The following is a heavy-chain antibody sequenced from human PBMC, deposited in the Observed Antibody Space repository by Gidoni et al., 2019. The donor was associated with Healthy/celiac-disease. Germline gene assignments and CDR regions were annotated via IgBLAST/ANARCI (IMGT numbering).Heavy chain of an antibody. J-gene: IGHJ4*02. CDR1: GFTFSSYA. CDR2: ISGSGGST. CDR3: ARGLSGYYSFRPYYFDY. V-gene: IGHV3-23*01. D-gene: IGHD3-22*01. Sequence: EVQLLESGGGLVQPGGSLRLSCAASGFTFSSYAMSWVRQAPGKGLGWVSAISGSGGSTYSADSVKGRFTISRDNSKNTLYLQMNSLRAEDTAVYYCARGLSGYYSFRPYYFDYWGQGTLVTVSS.